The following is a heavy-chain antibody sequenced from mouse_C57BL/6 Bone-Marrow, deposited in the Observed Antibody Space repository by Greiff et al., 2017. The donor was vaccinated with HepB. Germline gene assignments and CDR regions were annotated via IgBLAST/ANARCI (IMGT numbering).Heavy chain of an antibody. CDR2: ISSGGSYT. CDR1: GFNFSSYG. CDR3: ARQWYAMDY. Sequence: DVMLVESGGDLVKPGGSLKLSCAASGFNFSSYGMSWVRQTPDKRLEWVATISSGGSYTYYPDSVKGRFTISRDNAKNTLYLQMSSLKSEDTAMYYCARQWYAMDYWGQGTSVTVSS. J-gene: IGHJ4*01. V-gene: IGHV5-6*02.